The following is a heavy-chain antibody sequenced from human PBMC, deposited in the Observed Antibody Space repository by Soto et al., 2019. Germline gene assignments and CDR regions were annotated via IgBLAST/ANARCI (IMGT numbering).Heavy chain of an antibody. CDR2: IYYSGST. D-gene: IGHD6-19*01. CDR3: ARHRRGGWYYFDY. V-gene: IGHV4-39*01. CDR1: GGSISSSSYY. Sequence: SETVSVNCAVSGGSISSSSYYWGWIRQPPGKGLEWIGSIYYSGSTYYNPFLNSRVTISVDTSKNQFSLKLSSVTVADTAVYYCARHRRGGWYYFDYWGQGTLVTVSS. J-gene: IGHJ4*02.